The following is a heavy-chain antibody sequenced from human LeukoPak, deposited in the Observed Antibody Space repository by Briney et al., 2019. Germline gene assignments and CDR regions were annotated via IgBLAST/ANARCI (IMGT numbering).Heavy chain of an antibody. J-gene: IGHJ4*02. CDR3: ARAESRFGY. CDR1: GFTFSSYG. Sequence: GRSLRLSCAASGFTFSSYGMHWVRQAPGKGLEWVALIWYDGSNKYYADSVKGRFTVSRDNSKNTLYLEMNSLRAEDTAVYYCARAESRFGYWGQRTLVAVSS. CDR2: IWYDGSNK. V-gene: IGHV3-33*01. D-gene: IGHD3-10*01.